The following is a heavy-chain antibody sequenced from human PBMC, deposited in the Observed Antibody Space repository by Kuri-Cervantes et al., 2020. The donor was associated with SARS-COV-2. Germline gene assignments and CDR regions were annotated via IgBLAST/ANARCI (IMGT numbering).Heavy chain of an antibody. Sequence: GGSLRLSCAASGFSFSSYWMTGVRQAPGKGLEWVANIKQDGSEAYYVDSVKGRFTISRDNAKNSLYLQMDSLRAEDTAVYYCARERRVVPVYYYYYYYYMDVWGKGTTVTVSS. CDR3: ARERRVVPVYYYYYYYYMDV. V-gene: IGHV3-7*01. CDR1: GFSFSSYW. CDR2: IKQDGSEA. J-gene: IGHJ6*03. D-gene: IGHD2-2*01.